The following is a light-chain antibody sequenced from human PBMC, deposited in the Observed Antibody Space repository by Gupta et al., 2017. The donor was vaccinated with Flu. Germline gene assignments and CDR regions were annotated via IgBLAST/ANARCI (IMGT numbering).Light chain of an antibody. CDR3: LQDNSCSSI. V-gene: IGKV1-5*03. CDR2: KAS. CDR1: QSISSW. J-gene: IGKJ2*02. Sequence: ITCRASQSISSWLAWYQQKPGKAPKLLIYKASSLEIGVPSRFSGSGSGPEFTLTISSLQPEDFANYYCLQDNSCSSIFGQGTRLEIK.